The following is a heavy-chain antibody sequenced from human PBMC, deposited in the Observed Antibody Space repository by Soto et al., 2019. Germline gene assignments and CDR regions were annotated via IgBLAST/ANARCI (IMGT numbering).Heavy chain of an antibody. Sequence: GGSLRLSCAASGFTFSSYAMHWVRQAPGKGLEWVAVISYDGSNKYYADSVKGRFTISRDNSKNTLYLQMNSLRAEDTAVYYCARDKKGSSGYPNYGMDVWGQGTTVTVSS. D-gene: IGHD3-22*01. CDR1: GFTFSSYA. V-gene: IGHV3-30-3*01. CDR2: ISYDGSNK. CDR3: ARDKKGSSGYPNYGMDV. J-gene: IGHJ6*02.